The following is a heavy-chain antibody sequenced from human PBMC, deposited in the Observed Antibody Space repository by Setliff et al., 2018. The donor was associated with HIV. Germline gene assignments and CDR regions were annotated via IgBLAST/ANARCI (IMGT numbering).Heavy chain of an antibody. V-gene: IGHV4-38-2*01. Sequence: SETLSLTCGVSGYSMSSGYYWGWIRQPPGKGLEWIGNVYHTGSTYYNPSLKSRVTISVDTSKNQFSLKLRSVIAADTAVYYCARGQLYCNNGVCYTCYYRIGGQGTLVTVSS. D-gene: IGHD2-8*01. J-gene: IGHJ4*02. CDR2: VYHTGST. CDR1: GYSMSSGYY. CDR3: ARGQLYCNNGVCYTCYYRI.